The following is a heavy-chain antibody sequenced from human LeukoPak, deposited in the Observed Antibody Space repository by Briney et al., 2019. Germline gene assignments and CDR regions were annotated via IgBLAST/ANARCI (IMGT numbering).Heavy chain of an antibody. J-gene: IGHJ4*02. CDR3: GRESYSSSWYLN. V-gene: IGHV4-4*07. D-gene: IGHD6-13*01. CDR1: GGSISSYY. CDR2: IYTSGST. Sequence: PSETLSLTCTVSGGSISSYYWSWLRQPAGKGLEWFGRIYTSGSTNDNPSLKSRVTMSVDTSKNQFSLKLSSVTAADTAVYYWGRESYSSSWYLNWGQGTLVTVYS.